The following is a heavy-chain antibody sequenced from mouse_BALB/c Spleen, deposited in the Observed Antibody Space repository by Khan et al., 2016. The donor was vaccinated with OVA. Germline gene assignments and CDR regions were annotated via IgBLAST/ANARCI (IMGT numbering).Heavy chain of an antibody. D-gene: IGHD1-2*01. CDR1: GFSLTSYG. CDR2: IWAGGST. Sequence: QVQLKQSGPGLVAPSQSLSITCTVSGFSLTSYGVHWVRQPPGKGLEWLGIIWAGGSTNYNSALMSRLSISKDNSTSQVFLKMNSLQTDDTAMDYCARDTTATPYWGQGTLVTVSA. V-gene: IGHV2-9*02. CDR3: ARDTTATPY. J-gene: IGHJ3*01.